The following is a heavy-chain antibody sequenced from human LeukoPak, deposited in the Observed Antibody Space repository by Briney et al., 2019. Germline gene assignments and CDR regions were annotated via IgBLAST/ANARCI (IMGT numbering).Heavy chain of an antibody. V-gene: IGHV3-23*01. Sequence: GGSLRLSCATSGFTFSNYAMSWVRQAPGKGLEWVSSISGSGGSTFYADSVKGRFTISRDNSKHTLYLEVNSLRAEDTAVYYCAKDRSAMLGPEIGPWGQGTLVTVSS. CDR2: ISGSGGST. J-gene: IGHJ5*02. D-gene: IGHD2-2*01. CDR3: AKDRSAMLGPEIGP. CDR1: GFTFSNYA.